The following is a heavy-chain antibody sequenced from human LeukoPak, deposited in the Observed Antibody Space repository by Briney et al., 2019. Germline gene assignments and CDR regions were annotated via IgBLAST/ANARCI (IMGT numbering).Heavy chain of an antibody. D-gene: IGHD2-2*01. V-gene: IGHV1-18*01. CDR2: ISAYNGNT. Sequence: ASVKVSCKASGYTFTSYGISWVRQAPGQGLEWMGWISAYNGNTNYAQKLQGRVTMTTDTSTSTAYMELRSLRSDDTAVYYCERILGYCSSTSCYDWFDYWGQGTLVTVSS. CDR3: ERILGYCSSTSCYDWFDY. CDR1: GYTFTSYG. J-gene: IGHJ4*02.